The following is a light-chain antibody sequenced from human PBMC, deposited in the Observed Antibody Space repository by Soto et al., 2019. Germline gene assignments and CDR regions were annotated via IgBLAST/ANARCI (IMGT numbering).Light chain of an antibody. Sequence: QSALTQPASVSGSPGQSITISCTGTSSDVGAYNYVSWYQHHPGKAPKLMLYDVANRPSVVSNRFSGSKSGNTASLTISGRQAEDEADYYCNSYTSSSTYVFGTGTKLTVL. CDR1: SSDVGAYNY. CDR3: NSYTSSSTYV. J-gene: IGLJ1*01. CDR2: DVA. V-gene: IGLV2-14*03.